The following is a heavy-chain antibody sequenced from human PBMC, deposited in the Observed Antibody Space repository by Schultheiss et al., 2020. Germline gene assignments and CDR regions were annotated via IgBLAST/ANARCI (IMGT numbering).Heavy chain of an antibody. CDR3: ARDDDSYIEY. CDR2: IYHSGST. CDR1: GGSISSGGYS. D-gene: IGHD3-16*01. V-gene: IGHV4-30-2*01. J-gene: IGHJ4*02. Sequence: SQTLSLTCAVSGGSISSGGYSWSWIRQPPGKGLEWIGYIYHSGSTYYNPSLKSRVTISVDTSKNHFSLKLSSVTAADTALYYCARDDDSYIEYWGQGTLVTVSS.